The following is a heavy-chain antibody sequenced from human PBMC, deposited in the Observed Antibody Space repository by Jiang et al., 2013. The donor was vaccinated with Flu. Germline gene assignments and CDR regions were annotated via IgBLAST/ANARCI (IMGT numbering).Heavy chain of an antibody. Sequence: VSGDSISSSTSYWGWIRQPPGKGLEWIGSIYSGIASYNPSLQSRLTISMDTSKNQFSLRLTSVTAADTAIYYCAKYQVGTMLEYWGQGTLVTVSS. CDR3: AKYQVGTMLEY. J-gene: IGHJ4*02. CDR1: GDSISSSTSY. CDR2: IYSGIA. V-gene: IGHV4-39*01. D-gene: IGHD1-7*01.